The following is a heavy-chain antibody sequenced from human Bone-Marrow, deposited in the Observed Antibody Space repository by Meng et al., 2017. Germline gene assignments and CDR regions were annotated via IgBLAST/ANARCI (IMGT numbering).Heavy chain of an antibody. CDR1: GFTFSDYY. CDR2: ISSSGSTM. V-gene: IGHV3-11*04. J-gene: IGHJ4*02. CDR3: ARGSGYYDSSGYVDY. Sequence: GESLKISCAASGFTFSDYYINWIRQAPGKGLEWISYISSSGSTMYYADSVKGRFTISRDNAKNSLYLQMNSLRAEDTAVYYCARGSGYYDSSGYVDYWGQGTVVTVSS. D-gene: IGHD3-22*01.